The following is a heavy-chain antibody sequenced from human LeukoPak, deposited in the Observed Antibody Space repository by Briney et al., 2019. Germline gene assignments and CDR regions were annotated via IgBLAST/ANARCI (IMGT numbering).Heavy chain of an antibody. J-gene: IGHJ6*01. CDR1: GYTFTQYF. CDR3: AREGYYDTSGYPQIEYLYSAMLT. CDR2: INPNTGVT. D-gene: IGHD3-22*01. Sequence: ASVTVPYKASGYTFTQYFLHWVRQAPGQGLEWMGWINPNTGVTNYAQKFQGRVTLTRDTSIITADMELTRLRSDDTAVYYCAREGYYDTSGYPQIEYLYSAMLTRGERTTVTVSS. V-gene: IGHV1-2*02.